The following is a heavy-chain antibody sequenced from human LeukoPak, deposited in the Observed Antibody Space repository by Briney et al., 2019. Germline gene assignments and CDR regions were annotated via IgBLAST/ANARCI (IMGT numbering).Heavy chain of an antibody. CDR2: IYYSGST. J-gene: IGHJ6*02. D-gene: IGHD5-12*01. CDR3: ARDSQVATMGLYYYYGMDV. Sequence: PSETLSLTCTVSGGSISSYYWSWIRQPPGKGLEWIGYIYYSGSTNYNPSLKSRVTKSVDTSKNQFSLKLSSVTAADTAVYYCARDSQVATMGLYYYYGMDVWGQGTTVTVSS. V-gene: IGHV4-59*01. CDR1: GGSISSYY.